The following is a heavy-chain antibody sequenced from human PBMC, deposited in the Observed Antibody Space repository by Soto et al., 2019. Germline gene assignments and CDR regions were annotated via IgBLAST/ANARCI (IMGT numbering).Heavy chain of an antibody. D-gene: IGHD6-19*01. V-gene: IGHV3-30*18. J-gene: IGHJ4*02. CDR3: AKDRSGWYGLFDY. CDR2: ISYDGSNK. CDR1: GFTFSSYG. Sequence: QVQLVESGGGVVQPGRSLRLSCAASGFTFSSYGMHWVRQAPGKGLEWVAVISYDGSNKYYADSVKGRFTISRDNSKNTLYLQMNSLRAEDTDVYYCAKDRSGWYGLFDYWGQGTLVTVSS.